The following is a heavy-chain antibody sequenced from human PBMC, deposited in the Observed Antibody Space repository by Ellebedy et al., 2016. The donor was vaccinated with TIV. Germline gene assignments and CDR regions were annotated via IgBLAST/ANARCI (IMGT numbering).Heavy chain of an antibody. CDR1: GFTVSYTY. V-gene: IGHV3-53*01. Sequence: GESLKISCAASGFTVSYTYMSWVRQAPGKGLEWVSVIHTGGDTYYADSVKGRFTISRDSSKNQLYLQMNSLRAEDTAVYYCARRITGTYGDDALDIWGQGTMVTVSS. D-gene: IGHD1-20*01. CDR3: ARRITGTYGDDALDI. J-gene: IGHJ3*02. CDR2: IHTGGDT.